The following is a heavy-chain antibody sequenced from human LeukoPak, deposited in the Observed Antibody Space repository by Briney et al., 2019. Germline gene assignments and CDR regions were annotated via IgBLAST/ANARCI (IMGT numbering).Heavy chain of an antibody. V-gene: IGHV1-24*01. CDR2: FNPEDGET. CDR3: ATRPPWGSYSDY. Sequence: ASVKVSCKASGYSLTELSIHWVRQAPGRGLEWMGGFNPEDGETIYAQKFQGRVTMTEDTSTDTAYMELSSLRSEDTAVYYCATRPPWGSYSDYWGQGTLVTVSS. D-gene: IGHD3-16*01. CDR1: GYSLTELS. J-gene: IGHJ4*02.